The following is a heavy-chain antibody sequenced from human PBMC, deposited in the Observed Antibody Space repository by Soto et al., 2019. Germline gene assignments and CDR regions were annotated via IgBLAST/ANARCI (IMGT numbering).Heavy chain of an antibody. J-gene: IGHJ4*02. CDR1: GFTFSSYW. V-gene: IGHV3-74*01. CDR2: IDTDGSST. D-gene: IGHD1-26*01. Sequence: EVQLVESGGGLVQPGESLRLSCAASGFTFSSYWMHWVRQAPGKGLVWVAHIDTDGSSTSYADSVKGGFTISRDNAKNTLYLQMNSVRAEDMAVXXXXXXXXGVGMDYWGVGTLVTVSS. CDR3: XXXXXGVGMDY.